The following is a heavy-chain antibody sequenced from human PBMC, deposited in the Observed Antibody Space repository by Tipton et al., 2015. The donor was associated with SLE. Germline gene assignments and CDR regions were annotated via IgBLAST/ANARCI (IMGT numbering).Heavy chain of an antibody. J-gene: IGHJ4*02. D-gene: IGHD4-17*01. CDR2: INTDGSHT. V-gene: IGHV3-74*01. Sequence: SLRLSCAASGFTFTTYWMHWVRQAPGKGLVWVSRINTDGSHTAYADPVRGRFTISRDNAENTVYLLMNSLRADDTAVYYCAKDDSGANSLDYWGQGTLVTVSS. CDR1: GFTFTTYW. CDR3: AKDDSGANSLDY.